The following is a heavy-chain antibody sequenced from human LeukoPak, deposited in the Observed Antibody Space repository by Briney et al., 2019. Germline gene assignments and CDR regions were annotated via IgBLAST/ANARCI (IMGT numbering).Heavy chain of an antibody. D-gene: IGHD6-13*01. J-gene: IGHJ4*02. V-gene: IGHV3-48*04. CDR1: GFTFSSYW. CDR2: ISSSGSTR. Sequence: GGSLRLSCEASGFTFSSYWMNWVRQAPGKGLEWVSYISSSGSTRYYADSVKGRFTISRDNAKNSLYLQMNSLRAEDTAVYYCAREGRTSIAAAGAFDYWGQGTLVTVSS. CDR3: AREGRTSIAAAGAFDY.